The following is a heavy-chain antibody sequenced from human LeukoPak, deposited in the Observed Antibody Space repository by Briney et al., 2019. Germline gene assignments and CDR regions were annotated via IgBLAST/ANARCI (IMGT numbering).Heavy chain of an antibody. J-gene: IGHJ6*03. V-gene: IGHV3-13*01. CDR2: IGTASDT. CDR1: GFTFSSFD. CDR3: ARGPPRGKYYYMDV. D-gene: IGHD1-1*01. Sequence: PGGSLRLSCAAFGFTFSSFDMHWVRQPTGQGLEWVSTIGTASDTYYPGSVEGRSTLSRDNAKNSLYLQMNSLTAGDTAVYYCARGPPRGKYYYMDVWGKGTTVTVSS.